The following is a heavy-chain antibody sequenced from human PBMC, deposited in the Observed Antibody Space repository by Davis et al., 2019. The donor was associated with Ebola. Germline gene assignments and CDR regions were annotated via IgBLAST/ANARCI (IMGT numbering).Heavy chain of an antibody. CDR1: GFTFSSYW. Sequence: HTGGSLRLSCAASGFTFSSYWMHWVRQGPGKGLVWVSRIKTDGSSTNYADSVKGRFTISRDNAKNSLYLQMNSLRAEDTAVYYCARDRQWLASSHFDYWGQGTLVTVSS. CDR2: IKTDGSST. CDR3: ARDRQWLASSHFDY. J-gene: IGHJ4*02. V-gene: IGHV3-74*01. D-gene: IGHD6-19*01.